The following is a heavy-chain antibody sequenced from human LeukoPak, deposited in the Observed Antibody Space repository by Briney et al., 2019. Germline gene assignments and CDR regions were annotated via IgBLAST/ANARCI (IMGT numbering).Heavy chain of an antibody. CDR3: ARVHRFSRGGGGEFDY. V-gene: IGHV3-48*03. J-gene: IGHJ4*02. CDR2: ISSSGSTI. CDR1: GFTFSSYE. Sequence: GGSLRLSCAASGFTFSSYEMNWVRQAPGKGLEWVSYISSSGSTIYYADSVKGRFTISRDNAKNSLYLQMNSLRAEDTAVYYCARVHRFSRGGGGEFDYWGQGTLVTVSS. D-gene: IGHD3-10*01.